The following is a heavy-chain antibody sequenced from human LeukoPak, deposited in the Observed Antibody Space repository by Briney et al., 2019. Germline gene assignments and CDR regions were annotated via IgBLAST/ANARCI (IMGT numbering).Heavy chain of an antibody. CDR3: AGTEVATISAFDY. Sequence: SETLSLTCTVSGVSISSYYWSWIRQPPGKGLEWIGYIYTSGSTNYNPSLKSRVTISVDTSKNQFSLKLSSVTAADTAVYYCAGTEVATISAFDYWGQGTLVTVSS. V-gene: IGHV4-4*09. D-gene: IGHD5-12*01. CDR2: IYTSGST. CDR1: GVSISSYY. J-gene: IGHJ4*02.